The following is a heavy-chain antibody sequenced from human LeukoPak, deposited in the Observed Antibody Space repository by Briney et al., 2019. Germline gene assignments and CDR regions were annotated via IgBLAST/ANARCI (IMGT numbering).Heavy chain of an antibody. CDR2: IYYSGST. Sequence: SETLSLTCTVSGGSISSYYWSWIRQPPGKGLEWIGYIYYSGSTNYNPSLKSRVTISVDTSKNQFSLKLSSVTAADTAVYYCAREDYYDSSGYYGSAFDIWGQGTMVTVSS. CDR1: GGSISSYY. J-gene: IGHJ3*02. CDR3: AREDYYDSSGYYGSAFDI. V-gene: IGHV4-59*01. D-gene: IGHD3-22*01.